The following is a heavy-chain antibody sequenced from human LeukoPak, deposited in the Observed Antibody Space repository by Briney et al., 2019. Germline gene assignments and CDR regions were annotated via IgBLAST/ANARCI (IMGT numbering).Heavy chain of an antibody. CDR1: GGSFSGYY. D-gene: IGHD5-12*01. J-gene: IGHJ4*02. V-gene: IGHV4-34*01. Sequence: SETLSLTCAVYGGSFSGYYWSWIRQPPGKGLEWIGEINHSGSTNYNPSLKSRVTISVDTSKNQFSLKLSSVTAADTAVYYCAKDWSLGYSPTRTYFDYWGQGTLVTVSS. CDR3: AKDWSLGYSPTRTYFDY. CDR2: INHSGST.